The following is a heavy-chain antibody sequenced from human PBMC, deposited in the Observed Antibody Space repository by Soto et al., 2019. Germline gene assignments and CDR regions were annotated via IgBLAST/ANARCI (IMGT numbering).Heavy chain of an antibody. D-gene: IGHD6-6*01. CDR1: GFTFSRYD. CDR3: ARAALGFDP. J-gene: IGHJ5*02. Sequence: EVQVVESGGGLVQPGGSLRLSCAASGFTFSRYDMHWVRQATGRGLEWVSGIGTSGDTYYAGSVKGRFTISRENAKNSVYLQMNSLRAGDTAVYYCARAALGFDPWGQGTLVAVSS. V-gene: IGHV3-13*04. CDR2: IGTSGDT.